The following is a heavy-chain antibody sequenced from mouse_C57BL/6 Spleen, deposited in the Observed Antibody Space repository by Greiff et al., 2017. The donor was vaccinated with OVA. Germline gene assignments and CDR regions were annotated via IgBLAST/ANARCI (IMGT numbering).Heavy chain of an antibody. D-gene: IGHD1-1*01. CDR1: GFTFSSYG. J-gene: IGHJ3*01. CDR2: ISSGGSYT. CDR3: ARQGDYGSNWFAY. V-gene: IGHV5-6*01. Sequence: EVQRVESGGDLVKPGGSLKLSCAASGFTFSSYGMSWVRQTPDKRLEWVATISSGGSYTYYPDSVKGRFTISRDNAKNTLYLQMSSLKSEDTAMYYCARQGDYGSNWFAYWGQGTLVTGSA.